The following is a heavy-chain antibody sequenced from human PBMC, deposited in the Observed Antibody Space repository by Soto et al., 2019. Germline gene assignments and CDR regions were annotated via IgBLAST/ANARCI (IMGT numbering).Heavy chain of an antibody. V-gene: IGHV3-23*01. Sequence: GGSLRLSCAASGFTFSSYAMSWVRQAPGKGLEWVSAISGSGGSTYYADSVKGRFTISRDNSKNTLYLQMNSLRAEDTAVYYCAKGPRVYYDSSGYEYFQHWGQGILVTVSS. CDR1: GFTFSSYA. D-gene: IGHD3-22*01. CDR2: ISGSGGST. CDR3: AKGPRVYYDSSGYEYFQH. J-gene: IGHJ1*01.